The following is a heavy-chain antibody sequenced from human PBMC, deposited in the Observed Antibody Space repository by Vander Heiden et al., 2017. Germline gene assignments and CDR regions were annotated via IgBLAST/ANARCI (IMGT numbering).Heavy chain of an antibody. V-gene: IGHV1-18*01. CDR1: GDTFTSHG. Sequence: CKASGDTFTSHGFSWVRQAPGQGLEWMGWISVYNGKTKYAEKLQGRLTMTTDTSTSTVYMELRSLRYDDTAMYYCARDGIIVAPGAPLDYWGQGTLVNVSS. J-gene: IGHJ4*02. CDR3: ARDGIIVAPGAPLDY. D-gene: IGHD2-2*01. CDR2: ISVYNGKT.